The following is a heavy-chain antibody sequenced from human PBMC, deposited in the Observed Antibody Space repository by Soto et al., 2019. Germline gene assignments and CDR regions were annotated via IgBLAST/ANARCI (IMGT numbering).Heavy chain of an antibody. CDR1: GFTFSNAW. Sequence: GGSLRLSCAASGFTFSNAWMSWVRQAPGKGLEWVGRIKSKTDGGTTDYAAPVKGRFTISRDDSKNTLYLQMNSLKTEDTAVYYCTNDYFERWFDPWGQGTLVTVSS. J-gene: IGHJ5*02. CDR3: TNDYFERWFDP. CDR2: IKSKTDGGTT. V-gene: IGHV3-15*01. D-gene: IGHD4-17*01.